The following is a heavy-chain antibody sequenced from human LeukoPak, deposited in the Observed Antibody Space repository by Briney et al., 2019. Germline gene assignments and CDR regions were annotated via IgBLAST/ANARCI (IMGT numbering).Heavy chain of an antibody. V-gene: IGHV3-11*01. CDR1: GFPLRDYY. CDR2: ISISGSTI. D-gene: IGHD2-2*01. CDR3: ARAPIVVVPAAMKNYYYGMDV. J-gene: IGHJ6*02. Sequence: PWGAPRLSFAASGFPLRDYYISWVRPAPGEGVGGGLYISISGSTIYCADSVKGRPTISRDNAKNSLYLQMNSLRAEDTAVYYCARAPIVVVPAAMKNYYYGMDVWGQGTTVTVSS.